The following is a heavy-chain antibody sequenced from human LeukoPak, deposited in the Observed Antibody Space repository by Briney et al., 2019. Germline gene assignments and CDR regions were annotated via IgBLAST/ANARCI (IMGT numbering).Heavy chain of an antibody. J-gene: IGHJ4*02. CDR1: GFTFSSYW. Sequence: TGGSLRLSCAASGFTFSSYWMHWVRQAPGKGLVWVSRINSDGGSTSYTDSVKGRFTISRDNAKNTLYLQMNSLRAEDTAVYHCASLGFGVAIQGGYWGQGTLVTVSS. CDR2: INSDGGST. D-gene: IGHD3-3*01. V-gene: IGHV3-74*01. CDR3: ASLGFGVAIQGGY.